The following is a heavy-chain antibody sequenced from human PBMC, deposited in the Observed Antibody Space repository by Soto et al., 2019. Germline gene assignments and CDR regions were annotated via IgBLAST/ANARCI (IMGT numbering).Heavy chain of an antibody. D-gene: IGHD5-18*01. J-gene: IGHJ6*02. CDR1: GFTFSSYW. CDR2: IKQDGSEK. Sequence: PGGSLRLSCAASGFTFSSYWMSWVRQAPGKGLEWVANIKQDGSEKYYVDSVKGRFTISRDNAKNSLHLQMNSLRAEDTAVYYCARDPTAREGGYYYYYGMDVWGQGTTVTVPS. V-gene: IGHV3-7*03. CDR3: ARDPTAREGGYYYYYGMDV.